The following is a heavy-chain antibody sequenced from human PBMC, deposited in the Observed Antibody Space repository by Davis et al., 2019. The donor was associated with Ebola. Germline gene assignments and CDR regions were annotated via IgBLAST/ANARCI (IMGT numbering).Heavy chain of an antibody. CDR3: AKEAAPWYFDY. V-gene: IGHV3-7*01. CDR2: IKQDGSEK. J-gene: IGHJ4*02. Sequence: PGGSLRLSCAASGFTFSNYWMAWVRQAPGKGLEWVANIKQDGSEKYYVDSVKGRFTISRDNAKNSLYLQMNSLRVEDTAVYYCAKEAAPWYFDYWGQGTLVTVSS. CDR1: GFTFSNYW. D-gene: IGHD6-13*01.